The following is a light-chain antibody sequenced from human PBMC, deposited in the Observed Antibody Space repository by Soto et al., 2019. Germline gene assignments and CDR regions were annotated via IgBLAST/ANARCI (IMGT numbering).Light chain of an antibody. CDR1: SSDVGSYNL. J-gene: IGLJ2*01. CDR2: DGS. V-gene: IGLV2-23*01. Sequence: QSALTQPASVSASPGQSITISCTGTSSDVGSYNLVSWYQQHPGKAPKLMIYDGSKRPSGVSNRFSGSKSGNTASLTISGPQAEDEADYYCCSYAGSTSVFGGGTKLTVL. CDR3: CSYAGSTSV.